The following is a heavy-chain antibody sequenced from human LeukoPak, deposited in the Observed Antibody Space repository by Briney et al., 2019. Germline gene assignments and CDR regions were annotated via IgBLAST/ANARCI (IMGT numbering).Heavy chain of an antibody. D-gene: IGHD2-8*01. CDR3: ARLRYCTNGVCP. CDR1: GGFISSYY. CDR2: IYYSGST. V-gene: IGHV4-59*12. J-gene: IGHJ5*02. Sequence: SATLSLTCTVSGGFISSYYWSWIRQPPGKGLEWIGYIYYSGSTNYNPSLKSRVTISVDTSKNQFSLKLSSVTAADTAVYYFARLRYCTNGVCPWGQGTLVTVSS.